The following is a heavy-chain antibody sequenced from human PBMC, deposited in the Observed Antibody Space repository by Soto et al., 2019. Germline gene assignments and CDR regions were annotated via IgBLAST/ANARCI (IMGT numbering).Heavy chain of an antibody. J-gene: IGHJ4*01. V-gene: IGHV3-23*01. Sequence: GGSLRLSCAASGFTFSSYAMSWVRQAPGKGLEWVSAISGSGGSTYYADSVKGRFTISRDNSKNTLYLQMNSLRVEDAAVYYCAKDAVSSGYYYIDYWGHGTLVTVSS. CDR3: AKDAVSSGYYYIDY. D-gene: IGHD3-22*01. CDR2: ISGSGGST. CDR1: GFTFSSYA.